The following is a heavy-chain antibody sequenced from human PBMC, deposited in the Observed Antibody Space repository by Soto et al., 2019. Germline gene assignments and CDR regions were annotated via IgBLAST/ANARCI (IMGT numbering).Heavy chain of an antibody. Sequence: SETLSLTCTVSGGSISSYSWSWIRQPPGKGLEWIGYIYSSGSTYYNPSLRSRVTILLDTSKSHFSLNLTSVTASDTAVYYCARQRASYATGWYSFDSWGQGARVTVSS. J-gene: IGHJ4*02. D-gene: IGHD6-19*01. V-gene: IGHV4-59*08. CDR3: ARQRASYATGWYSFDS. CDR2: IYSSGST. CDR1: GGSISSYS.